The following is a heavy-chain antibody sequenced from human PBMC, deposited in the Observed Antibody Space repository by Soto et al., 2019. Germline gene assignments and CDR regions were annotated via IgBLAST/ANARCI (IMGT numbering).Heavy chain of an antibody. V-gene: IGHV4-59*01. Sequence: ASETLSLTCTFSGGSISSYYWSWIRQPPGKGLEWIGYIYYSGSTNYNPSLKSRVTISVDTSKNQFSLKLSSVTAADTAVYYCARPHGGSSGWDNWFDPWGQGTLVTVSS. J-gene: IGHJ5*02. CDR3: ARPHGGSSGWDNWFDP. D-gene: IGHD6-25*01. CDR1: GGSISSYY. CDR2: IYYSGST.